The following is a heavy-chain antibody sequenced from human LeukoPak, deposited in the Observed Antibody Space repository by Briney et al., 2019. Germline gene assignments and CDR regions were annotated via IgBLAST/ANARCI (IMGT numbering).Heavy chain of an antibody. CDR3: TTGGYYLDY. V-gene: IGHV3-15*01. CDR1: GFTFANAW. Sequence: GESLRLSCAGSGFTFANAWMNWVRQVPGKGLEWVGRIKSKVDGGTTDYAAPGKGRFTVSRDDSENTVYLQMDSLKTEDTAVYYCTTGGYYLDYWGQGTLVTVPS. J-gene: IGHJ4*02. CDR2: IKSKVDGGTT.